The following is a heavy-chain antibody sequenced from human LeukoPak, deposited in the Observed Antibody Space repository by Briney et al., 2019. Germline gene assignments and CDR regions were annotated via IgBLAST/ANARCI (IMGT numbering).Heavy chain of an antibody. CDR2: IYYSGTT. V-gene: IGHV4-39*07. Sequence: SETLSLTCTVSGGSISGSSFWWGWIRRPPGKGLEWVGSIYYSGTTNYNPSLESRVAISVDTSKNQFSLKLSSVTAADTAVYYCARGSFHWLLDWGQGTLVTVSS. CDR3: ARGSFHWLLD. CDR1: GGSISGSSFW. D-gene: IGHD3-9*01. J-gene: IGHJ4*02.